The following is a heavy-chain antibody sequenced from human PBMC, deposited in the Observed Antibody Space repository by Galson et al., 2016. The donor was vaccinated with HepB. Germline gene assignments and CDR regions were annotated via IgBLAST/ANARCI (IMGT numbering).Heavy chain of an antibody. CDR2: TYYRSKWFN. CDR3: AASPRGWLQHDF. Sequence: CAISGDSVSNNSAAWNCIRQSPSRGLEWLGRTYYRSKWFNDYAVPVKVRITINPDTYKNQFSLHVNSVTPEDTAVYYCAASPRGWLQHDFWGQGTLVTVAS. CDR1: GDSVSNNSAA. V-gene: IGHV6-1*01. J-gene: IGHJ4*02. D-gene: IGHD5-24*01.